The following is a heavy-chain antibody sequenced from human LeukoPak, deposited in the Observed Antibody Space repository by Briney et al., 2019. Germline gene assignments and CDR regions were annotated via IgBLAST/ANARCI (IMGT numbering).Heavy chain of an antibody. V-gene: IGHV1-46*01. CDR3: ARAKVVTEGYYFDF. D-gene: IGHD4-23*01. J-gene: IGHJ4*02. CDR1: GYTFTAYY. CDR2: INPSGGDT. Sequence: ASVKVSCKASGYTFTAYYIHYIRQAPGQGLEWMGIINPSGGDTTYAQKFQDRVTLTSDTSTSTVYMELSSLRSEDTAVFYCARAKVVTEGYYFDFWGQETLVTVSS.